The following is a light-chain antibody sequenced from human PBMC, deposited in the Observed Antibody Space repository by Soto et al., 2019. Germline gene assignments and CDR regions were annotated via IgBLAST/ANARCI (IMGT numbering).Light chain of an antibody. J-gene: IGKJ5*01. Sequence: DVVMTQTPLSLSVAPGQPASISCKSSQGLLHITGETFLFWYLQKPGQSPRLLIYDVSSRATGVPSRFSGTGSETDFTLTISGLQSEDSAIYFCQQYNNWPFSFGQGTRLEI. CDR1: QGLLHITGETF. V-gene: IGKV2-29*01. CDR2: DVS. CDR3: QQYNNWPFS.